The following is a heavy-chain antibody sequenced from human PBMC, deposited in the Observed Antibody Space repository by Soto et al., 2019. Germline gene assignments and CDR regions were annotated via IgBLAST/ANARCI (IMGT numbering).Heavy chain of an antibody. CDR2: IYYSGST. V-gene: IGHV4-39*01. CDR1: GGSISSSSYY. D-gene: IGHD2-15*01. J-gene: IGHJ4*02. CDR3: ARHARSRHLPGPRYCSGVSCYSPLVDY. Sequence: PSETLSLTCTVSGGSISSSSYYWGWIRQPPGKGLERIGRIYYSGSTYYNPSLKSRVTISVETSKNQFSLKLSSVTAADTAVYYCARHARSRHLPGPRYCSGVSCYSPLVDYWGQGTLVTVSS.